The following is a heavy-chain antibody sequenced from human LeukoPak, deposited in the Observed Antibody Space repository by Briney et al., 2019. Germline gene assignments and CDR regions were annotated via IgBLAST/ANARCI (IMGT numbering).Heavy chain of an antibody. D-gene: IGHD3-3*01. Sequence: GGSLRLSCAASGLTFSNYWMSWVRQAPGKGLEWVANIKQDGSQRHYVDSVKGRFTISRDNAKNTLYLQMNSLRAEDTAVYYCARGLDYDFWSGSYLGYWGQGTLVTVSS. CDR3: ARGLDYDFWSGSYLGY. V-gene: IGHV3-7*01. J-gene: IGHJ4*02. CDR1: GLTFSNYW. CDR2: IKQDGSQR.